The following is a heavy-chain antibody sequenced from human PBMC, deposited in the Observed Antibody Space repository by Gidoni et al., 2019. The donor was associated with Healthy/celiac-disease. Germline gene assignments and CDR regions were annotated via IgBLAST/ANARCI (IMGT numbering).Heavy chain of an antibody. CDR3: AKDPHGDYPSDY. CDR1: GFTFSSYA. Sequence: EVQLLESGGGLVQPGGSLRLSCSDSGFTFSSYAMSWVRQAPGKGLGWVSAIIGSGGSTYYADSVKGRFTISRDNSKNTLYLQMNSLRAEDTAVYYCAKDPHGDYPSDYWGQGTLVTVSS. CDR2: IIGSGGST. V-gene: IGHV3-23*01. D-gene: IGHD4-17*01. J-gene: IGHJ4*02.